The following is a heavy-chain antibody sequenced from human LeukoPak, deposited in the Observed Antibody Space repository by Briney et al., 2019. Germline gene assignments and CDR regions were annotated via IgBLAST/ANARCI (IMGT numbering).Heavy chain of an antibody. Sequence: GGSLRLSCAASGFTFNNAWMSWVRQAPGKGLEWVGRIKTKTDGGTTDYAAPVKGRFTISRDDSQNTLYLQMNSLKTGDTAVYYCTRSGYYYGSGSYYTGYYFDYWGQGTLVTVSS. CDR2: IKTKTDGGTT. D-gene: IGHD3-10*01. J-gene: IGHJ4*02. CDR1: GFTFNNAW. V-gene: IGHV3-15*01. CDR3: TRSGYYYGSGSYYTGYYFDY.